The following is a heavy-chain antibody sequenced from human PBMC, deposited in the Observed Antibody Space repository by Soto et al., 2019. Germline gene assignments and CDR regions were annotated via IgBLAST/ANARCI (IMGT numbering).Heavy chain of an antibody. CDR2: IYHSGGT. CDR1: GGSISSGGYS. V-gene: IGHV4-30-2*01. D-gene: IGHD3-16*01. Sequence: SETLSLTCAVSGGSISSGGYSWSWIRQPPGKGLEWIGYIYHSGGTYYNPSLKSRVTISVDRSKNQFSLKLSSVTAADTAVYYCASGGATNYGMDVWGQGTTVTVSS. CDR3: ASGGATNYGMDV. J-gene: IGHJ6*02.